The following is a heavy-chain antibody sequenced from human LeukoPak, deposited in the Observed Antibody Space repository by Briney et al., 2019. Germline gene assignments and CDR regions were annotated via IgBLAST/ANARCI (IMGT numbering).Heavy chain of an antibody. V-gene: IGHV1-46*01. D-gene: IGHD6-19*01. CDR1: GYTFTSYY. Sequence: ASVKVSCKASGYTFTSYYMHWVRQAPGQGLEWMGIINPSGGGTTYAQKFQGRVTMTRDTSTSTVYMELSSLRSEDTAVYYCATATSLIAVAGTGGFDYWGQGTLVTVSS. CDR3: ATATSLIAVAGTGGFDY. J-gene: IGHJ4*02. CDR2: INPSGGGT.